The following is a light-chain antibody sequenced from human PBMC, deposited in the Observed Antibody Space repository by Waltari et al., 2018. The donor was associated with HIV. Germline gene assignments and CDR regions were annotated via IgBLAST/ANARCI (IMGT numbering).Light chain of an antibody. CDR3: SPYTSNSVF. V-gene: IGLV2-14*03. J-gene: IGLJ2*01. CDR2: DGT. CDR1: RIDVGGYRY. Sequence: QSAMTPPASVSGSPGQSITISCTGTRIDVGGYRYVAWYPYHPGKAPQVIIHDGTNRPSGVSYRFSGSKSGDSASLTISELQAEYEAVYFCSPYTSNSVFFGGGTRLTVL.